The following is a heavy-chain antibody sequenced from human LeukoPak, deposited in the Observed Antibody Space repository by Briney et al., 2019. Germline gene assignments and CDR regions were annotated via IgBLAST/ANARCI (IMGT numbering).Heavy chain of an antibody. V-gene: IGHV1-46*01. CDR3: AREGVRGPPRY. J-gene: IGHJ4*02. CDR2: MNPGGNST. D-gene: IGHD3-10*01. Sequence: GASVKVSCKASGYTFATYYIHWMRQAPGLGLEWMGIMNPGGNSTRLAQRFQGRVTMARDMSTSTVYMELSSLRSDDTAVYFCAREGVRGPPRYWGQGTLVTVSS. CDR1: GYTFATYY.